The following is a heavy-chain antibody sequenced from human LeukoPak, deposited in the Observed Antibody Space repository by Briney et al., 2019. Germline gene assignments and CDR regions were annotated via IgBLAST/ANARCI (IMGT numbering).Heavy chain of an antibody. J-gene: IGHJ4*02. CDR3: ARLRDFWSGYYTGMRDHFDY. CDR2: IKQDGSEK. D-gene: IGHD3-3*01. CDR1: GFTFSSYW. Sequence: GGSLRLSCAASGFTFSSYWMSWVRQAPGKGLGWVANIKQDGSEKYYVDSVKGRFTISRDNAKNSLYLQMNSLRAEDTAVYYCARLRDFWSGYYTGMRDHFDYWGQGTLVTVSS. V-gene: IGHV3-7*01.